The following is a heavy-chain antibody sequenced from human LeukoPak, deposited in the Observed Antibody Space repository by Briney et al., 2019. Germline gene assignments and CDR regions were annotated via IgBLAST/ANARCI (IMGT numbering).Heavy chain of an antibody. CDR2: ISSSSSYT. J-gene: IGHJ4*02. CDR3: ARAVRQWQDIRNYSDY. CDR1: GFTFSDYY. V-gene: IGHV3-11*06. D-gene: IGHD6-19*01. Sequence: GGSLSLSCAASGFTFSDYYMSWIRQAAGKGLEWVSYISSSSSYTNYADSVKGRFTISRDNAKNTLYLLMNSLRAEDTAVYYCARAVRQWQDIRNYSDYWGQGTLVTVSS.